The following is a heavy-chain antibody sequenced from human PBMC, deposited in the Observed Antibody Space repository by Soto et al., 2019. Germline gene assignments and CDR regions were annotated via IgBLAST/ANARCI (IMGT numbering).Heavy chain of an antibody. CDR1: GGSVRSSYDS. Sequence: SETLSLTCSVSGGSVRSSYDSWGWFRQPPGKGLEWVGTIAHSGTTYYSPSLKSRLTISIDTSGNQFSLKLTSVTAADTAVYYCARQEHGDSDYSPWGQGTLVTVSS. CDR3: ARQEHGDSDYSP. V-gene: IGHV4-39*01. J-gene: IGHJ5*02. CDR2: IAHSGTT. D-gene: IGHD4-4*01.